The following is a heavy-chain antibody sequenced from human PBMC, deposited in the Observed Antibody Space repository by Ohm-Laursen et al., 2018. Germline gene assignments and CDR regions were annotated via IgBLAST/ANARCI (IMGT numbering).Heavy chain of an antibody. CDR1: EVTFSSYW. CDR2: IKQDATEK. V-gene: IGHV3-7*01. CDR3: ARGDAFDI. J-gene: IGHJ3*02. Sequence: SLRLSCTASEVTFSSYWLSWVRQAPGKGLEWVANIKQDATEKRYVGSVMGRFTISRDNTKNSLYLQMNSLRAEDTAVYYCARGDAFDIWGQGTMVTVSS.